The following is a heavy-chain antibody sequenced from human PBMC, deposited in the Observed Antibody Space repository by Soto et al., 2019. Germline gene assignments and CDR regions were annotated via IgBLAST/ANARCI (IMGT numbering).Heavy chain of an antibody. Sequence: SVKVSCKASGYTFTGYYMHFVPQAPGQGLEWMGGINPNSGGTNYAQKIQGRVTMTRDTSISTAYMELSRLRSDDTAVYYCARGGYCSGGSCNLQLPLYYYYYYGMDVWGQGTTVTVSS. J-gene: IGHJ6*02. CDR3: ARGGYCSGGSCNLQLPLYYYYYYGMDV. CDR1: GYTFTGYY. CDR2: INPNSGGT. V-gene: IGHV1-2*02. D-gene: IGHD2-15*01.